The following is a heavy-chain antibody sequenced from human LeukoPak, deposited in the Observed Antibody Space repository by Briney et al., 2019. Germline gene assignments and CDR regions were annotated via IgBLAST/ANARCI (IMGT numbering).Heavy chain of an antibody. Sequence: GASVKVSCKAFGYTFTSYGISWVRQAPGQGLEWMGWISTYNGNTNYAQKLQGRVTMTTDTSTSTAYMELRSLRSDDTAVYYCARAERGYDILTGYSKYYFDYWGQGTLVIVSS. J-gene: IGHJ4*02. CDR3: ARAERGYDILTGYSKYYFDY. V-gene: IGHV1-18*01. D-gene: IGHD3-9*01. CDR2: ISTYNGNT. CDR1: GYTFTSYG.